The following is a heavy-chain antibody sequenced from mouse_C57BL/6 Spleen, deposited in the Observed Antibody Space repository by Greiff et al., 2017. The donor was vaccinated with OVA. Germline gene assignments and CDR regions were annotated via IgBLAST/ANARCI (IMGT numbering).Heavy chain of an antibody. D-gene: IGHD1-1*01. J-gene: IGHJ2*01. V-gene: IGHV1-53*01. CDR3: ARKVVAAGYYFDY. Sequence: QVQLQQPGTELVKPGASVKLSCKASGYTFTSYWMHWVKQRPGQGLEWIGYINPSNGGTNYNEKFKSKATLTVDKSSSTASMTLSSLTSEDSAVYYGARKVVAAGYYFDYWGQGTTLTVSS. CDR2: INPSNGGT. CDR1: GYTFTSYW.